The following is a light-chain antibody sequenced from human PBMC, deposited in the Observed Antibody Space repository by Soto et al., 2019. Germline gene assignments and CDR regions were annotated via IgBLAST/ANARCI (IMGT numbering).Light chain of an antibody. Sequence: QSVLTQPPSVSGAPGQRVIISCTGTSSNIGAPYDVHWYQHRPGAAPKLLIYANNNRPSGVPDRFSGSKSGTSASLAITGLQAEDEADYYCQSYDSSLSGSVFGGGTQLTVL. CDR1: SSNIGAPYD. CDR2: ANN. V-gene: IGLV1-40*01. J-gene: IGLJ2*01. CDR3: QSYDSSLSGSV.